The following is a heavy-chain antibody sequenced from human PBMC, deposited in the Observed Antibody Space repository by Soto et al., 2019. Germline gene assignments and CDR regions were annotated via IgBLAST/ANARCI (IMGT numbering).Heavy chain of an antibody. V-gene: IGHV4-34*01. CDR1: GGSFSGYY. CDR3: ARASANSGSYPTDAFDI. Sequence: PSETLSLTCAVYGGSFSGYYWSWIRQPPGKGLEWIGEINHSGSTNYNPSLKSRVTISVDTSKNQFSLKLSSVTAADTAVYYCARASANSGSYPTDAFDIWGQGTMVTVSS. CDR2: INHSGST. D-gene: IGHD1-26*01. J-gene: IGHJ3*02.